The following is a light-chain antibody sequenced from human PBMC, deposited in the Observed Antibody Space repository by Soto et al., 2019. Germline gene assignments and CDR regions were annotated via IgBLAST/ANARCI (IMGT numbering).Light chain of an antibody. CDR2: DGN. CDR3: CSYVTTPEI. J-gene: IGLJ1*01. Sequence: QSALAQPRSVSGSPGQLLTISCTGTSSDVDDYRYVSWYQQYPGKAPKLVIYDGNKHPSGVPDRFSGSNSGNTASLTISGLQAEDEADYYCCSYVTTPEIFGTGTKVTVL. V-gene: IGLV2-11*01. CDR1: SSDVDDYRY.